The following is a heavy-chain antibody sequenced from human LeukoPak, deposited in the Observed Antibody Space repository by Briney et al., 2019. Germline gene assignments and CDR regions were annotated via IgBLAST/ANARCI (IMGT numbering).Heavy chain of an antibody. CDR2: IWYDGSNK. J-gene: IGHJ4*02. D-gene: IGHD3-10*01. V-gene: IGHV3-33*01. CDR3: ASLGSNHFDY. CDR1: GFTFSNYG. Sequence: PGRSLRLSCAASGFTFSNYGMHWVRQAPGKGLEWVAVIWYDGSNKYYADSVKGRFTISRDNSKNTLYLQMNSLRVEDTAVYYCASLGSNHFDYWGQGTLVTVSS.